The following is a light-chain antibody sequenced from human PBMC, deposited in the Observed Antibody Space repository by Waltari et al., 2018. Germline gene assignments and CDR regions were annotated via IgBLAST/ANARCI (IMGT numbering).Light chain of an antibody. J-gene: IGLJ1*01. CDR2: DVT. CDR3: SSYRKSSTAGGV. Sequence: PGQSITISCTGTSSDVGGYNYVSWYQQHPGKAPKLMIYDVTNRASGVSSRFTGSKSGNTASLTISGLQTDDEADYYCSSYRKSSTAGGVFGTGTKVTVL. CDR1: SSDVGGYNY. V-gene: IGLV2-14*03.